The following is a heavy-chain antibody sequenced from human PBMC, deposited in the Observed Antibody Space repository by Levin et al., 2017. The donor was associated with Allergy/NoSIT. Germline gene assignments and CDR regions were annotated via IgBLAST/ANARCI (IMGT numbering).Heavy chain of an antibody. CDR1: GGTFSSYA. D-gene: IGHD5-18*01. CDR2: IIPIFGTA. Sequence: PGESLKISCKASGGTFSSYAISWVRQAPGQGLEWMGGIIPIFGTANYAQKFQGRVTITADESTSTAYMELSSLRSEDTAVYYCARDFWGGAMADWGQGTLVTVSS. J-gene: IGHJ4*02. CDR3: ARDFWGGAMAD. V-gene: IGHV1-69*01.